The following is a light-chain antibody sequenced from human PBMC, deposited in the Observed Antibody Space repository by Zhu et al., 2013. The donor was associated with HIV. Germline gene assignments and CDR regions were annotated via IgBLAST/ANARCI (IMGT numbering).Light chain of an antibody. J-gene: IGKJ4*01. CDR1: QSVSSSY. V-gene: IGKV3D-20*02. CDR3: QQRFDWPPLT. CDR2: GAS. Sequence: EIVLTQSPGTLSLSPGERATLSCRASQSVSSSYLAWYQHKPGQTPRLLIYGASSRATGIPERFSGSGSGTDFTLTISRLEPEDFAIYYCQQRFDWPPLTFGGGTKVEIK.